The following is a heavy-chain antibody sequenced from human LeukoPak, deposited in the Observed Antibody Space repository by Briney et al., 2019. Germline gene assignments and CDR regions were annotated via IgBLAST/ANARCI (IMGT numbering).Heavy chain of an antibody. CDR2: IYTNGRT. D-gene: IGHD3-3*01. V-gene: IGHV4-4*07. Sequence: PSETLSLTCTVSGGSISSYYWSWIRQPAGKGLEGIGHIYTNGRTNYNPSLKSRVTMSVDTSKNQFSLKLSSVTAADTAVYYCARSSGYYNAFDYWGQGTLVTVSS. CDR3: ARSSGYYNAFDY. CDR1: GGSISSYY. J-gene: IGHJ4*02.